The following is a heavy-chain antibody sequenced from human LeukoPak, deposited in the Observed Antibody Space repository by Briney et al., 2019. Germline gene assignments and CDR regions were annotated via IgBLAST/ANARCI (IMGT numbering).Heavy chain of an antibody. J-gene: IGHJ4*02. Sequence: SETLSLTCTVSAGSISSSSHHWGWIRQSPGKGLEWIGAIYYGRTAYYNPSLNSRVTISVATSTNQYSLQLNSVTAADTAVYYCVRHDGRGGNTMGALDSWGQGSLVTVSS. V-gene: IGHV4-39*01. CDR3: VRHDGRGGNTMGALDS. D-gene: IGHD3-3*01. CDR2: IYYGRTA. CDR1: AGSISSSSHH.